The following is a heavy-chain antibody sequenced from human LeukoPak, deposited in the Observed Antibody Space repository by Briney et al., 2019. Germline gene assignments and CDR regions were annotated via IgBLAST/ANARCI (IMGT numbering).Heavy chain of an antibody. J-gene: IGHJ4*02. CDR3: ARGVSDYVWGSYRHHFDY. CDR1: GGSFSGYY. CDR2: INHSGST. V-gene: IGHV4-34*01. Sequence: SETLSLTCAVYGGSFSGYYWSWIRQPPGKGLEWIGEINHSGSTNYNPSLKSRVTISVDMSKNQFSLKLSSVTAADTAVYYCARGVSDYVWGSYRHHFDYWGQGTLVTVSS. D-gene: IGHD3-16*02.